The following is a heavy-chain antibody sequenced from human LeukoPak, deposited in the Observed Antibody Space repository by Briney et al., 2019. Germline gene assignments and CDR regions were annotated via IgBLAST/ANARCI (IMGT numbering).Heavy chain of an antibody. V-gene: IGHV4-59*01. D-gene: IGHD3-10*01. CDR3: ARGFYGSGSYGFPRAAWFDP. CDR1: GCSISSYY. Sequence: SETLSLTCTVSGCSISSYYLSWIRQPPGQGLEWVGYIYYSGSTNYNPSLESRVSISVDTSKNQFSLKLSSVTAADTAVYYCARGFYGSGSYGFPRAAWFDPWGQGTLVTVSS. CDR2: IYYSGST. J-gene: IGHJ5*02.